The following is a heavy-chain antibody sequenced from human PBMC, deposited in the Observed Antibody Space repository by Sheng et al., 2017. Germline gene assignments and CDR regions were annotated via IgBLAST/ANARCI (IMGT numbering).Heavy chain of an antibody. Sequence: QVQLVQSGAEAKKPGSSVKVSCKASGGTFSNYAISWVRQAPGQGLEWMGGIIPIFGTINYAQNFQGRVTITADESTRTAYMELSSLKSEDTAVYFCAREGGYSSGSYAQDHWGQGTLVTVSS. CDR2: IIPIFGTI. CDR3: AREGGYSSGSYAQDH. D-gene: IGHD3-10*01. J-gene: IGHJ4*02. CDR1: GGTFSNYA. V-gene: IGHV1-69*13.